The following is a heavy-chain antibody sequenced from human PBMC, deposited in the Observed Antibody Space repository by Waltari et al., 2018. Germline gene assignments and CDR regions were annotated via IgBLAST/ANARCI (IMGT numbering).Heavy chain of an antibody. D-gene: IGHD2-8*01. CDR3: ARDGRGVNSQFNLFDL. CDR1: GFTFSNYW. J-gene: IGHJ5*02. Sequence: EVQLVESGGGLVQPGGSLRLSCAASGFTFSNYWMNWLRQAPGEGREGGAKVQNDGTEKYDLDSGKGRFTIARENAKSSLYLQMDSLRAEDTAIYYCARDGRGVNSQFNLFDLWGQGLQVTVSS. CDR2: VQNDGTEK. V-gene: IGHV3-7*01.